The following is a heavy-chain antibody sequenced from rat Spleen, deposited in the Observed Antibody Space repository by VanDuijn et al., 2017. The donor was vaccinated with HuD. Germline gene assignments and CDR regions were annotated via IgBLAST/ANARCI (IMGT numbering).Heavy chain of an antibody. V-gene: IGHV5-27*01. CDR3: TTAGYYSGDDVMDA. D-gene: IGHD1-1*01. J-gene: IGHJ4*01. CDR1: GFTFSNYY. Sequence: EVQLVESGGGLVQPGRSLKLSCAASGFTFSNYYMAWVRQAPTKGLEWVAYISTGGGSTYYRDSVKGRFTISRDNAKSTLYLQMDSLRSEDTATYYCTTAGYYSGDDVMDAWGQGASVTVSS. CDR2: ISTGGGST.